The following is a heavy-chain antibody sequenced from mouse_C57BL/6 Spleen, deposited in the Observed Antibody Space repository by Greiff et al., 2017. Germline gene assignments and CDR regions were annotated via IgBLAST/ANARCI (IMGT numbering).Heavy chain of an antibody. CDR3: ARATYYGSSWGYYAMDY. CDR1: GYSFTDYN. V-gene: IGHV1-39*01. J-gene: IGHJ4*01. D-gene: IGHD1-1*01. CDR2: INPNYGTT. Sequence: VQLKESGPELVKPGASVKISCKASGYSFTDYNMNWVKQSNGKSLEWIGVINPNYGTTSYNQKFKGKATLTVDQSSSTAYMQLNSLTSEDSAVYYCARATYYGSSWGYYAMDYWGQGTSVTVSS.